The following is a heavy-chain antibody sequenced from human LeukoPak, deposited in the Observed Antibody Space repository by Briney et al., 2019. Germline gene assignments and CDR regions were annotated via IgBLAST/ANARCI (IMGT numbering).Heavy chain of an antibody. CDR3: ARGLSNTMIVVVTLPFDY. V-gene: IGHV1-8*01. CDR2: MNPNSGNT. Sequence: ASVKVSCKASGYTFTSYDINWVRQATGQGPEWMGWMNPNSGNTGYAQKFQGRVTMTRNTSISTAYMELSSLRSEDTAVYYCARGLSNTMIVVVTLPFDYWGQGTLVTVSS. CDR1: GYTFTSYD. D-gene: IGHD3-22*01. J-gene: IGHJ4*02.